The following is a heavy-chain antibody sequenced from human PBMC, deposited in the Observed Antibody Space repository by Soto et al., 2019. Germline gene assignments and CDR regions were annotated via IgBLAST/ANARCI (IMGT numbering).Heavy chain of an antibody. V-gene: IGHV3-30*18. J-gene: IGHJ6*02. CDR3: AKVRLGYCSSTSCYYGMDV. CDR1: GFTFSSYG. D-gene: IGHD2-2*01. CDR2: ISYDGINK. Sequence: QVQLVESGGGVVQPGRSLRLSCAASGFTFSSYGMHWVRQAPGKGLEWVAVISYDGINKYYADSVKGRFTISRDNSKKTLYLQMNSLRAEDTAVYYCAKVRLGYCSSTSCYYGMDVWGQGTTVTVSS.